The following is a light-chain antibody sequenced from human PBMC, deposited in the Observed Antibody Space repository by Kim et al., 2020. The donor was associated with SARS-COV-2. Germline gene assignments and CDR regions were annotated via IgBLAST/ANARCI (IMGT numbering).Light chain of an antibody. CDR1: SNDVGGYNY. J-gene: IGLJ2*01. CDR3: SSYTSTSTWV. Sequence: GQSIPITCTGTSNDVGGYNYFSWYQQHPGKAPKLMVYDVTNRPSGVSNRFSGSKSGNTASLTISGLQAEDEADYYCSSYTSTSTWVFGGGTQLTVL. V-gene: IGLV2-14*03. CDR2: DVT.